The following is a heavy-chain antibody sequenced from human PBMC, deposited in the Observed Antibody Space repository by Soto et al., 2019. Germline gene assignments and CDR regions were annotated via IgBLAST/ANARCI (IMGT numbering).Heavy chain of an antibody. CDR1: GGTFSSYA. J-gene: IGHJ5*02. V-gene: IGHV1-69*01. D-gene: IGHD2-21*02. Sequence: QVQLVQSGAEVKKPGSSVKVSCKASGGTFSSYAISWVRQAPGQGLEWMGGIIPIFGTANYAQKFQGRVTITADESTSTDYMELSSLRSEDTAVYYCASAYCGGDCYSFDPWGQGTLVTVSS. CDR2: IIPIFGTA. CDR3: ASAYCGGDCYSFDP.